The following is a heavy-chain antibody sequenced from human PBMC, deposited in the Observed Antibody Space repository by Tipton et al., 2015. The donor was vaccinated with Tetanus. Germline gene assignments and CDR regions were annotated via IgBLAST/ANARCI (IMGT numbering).Heavy chain of an antibody. D-gene: IGHD2/OR15-2a*01. V-gene: IGHV3-33*01. CDR3: ARDIAIVRARDWYFDV. CDR1: RFTFRSYG. Sequence: QLVQSGGGVVQPGRSLRLSCAASRFTFRSYGMHWVRQAPGKGLEWVALIWYDGSNKNYADSVKGRFTISRDNSKNTLYLQMNSLSAEDTAVYYCARDIAIVRARDWYFDVWGRGTLVTVSS. J-gene: IGHJ2*01. CDR2: IWYDGSNK.